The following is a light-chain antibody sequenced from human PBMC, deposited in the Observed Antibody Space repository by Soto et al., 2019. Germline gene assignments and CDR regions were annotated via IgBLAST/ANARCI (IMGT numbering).Light chain of an antibody. V-gene: IGKV3-15*01. CDR1: QSVTNT. CDR2: YAS. Sequence: IVMTRSPATLSVSPGERVTISCRASQSVTNTLAWYQHKPGQAPRLLISYASRGATGIPSRFSGSGSGTDFTLTINSLQSEDFAVYYCQQYGSSSWTFGQGTKVDIK. CDR3: QQYGSSSWT. J-gene: IGKJ1*01.